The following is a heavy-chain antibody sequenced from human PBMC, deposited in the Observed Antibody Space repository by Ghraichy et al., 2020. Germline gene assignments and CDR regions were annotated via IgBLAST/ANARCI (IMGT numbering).Heavy chain of an antibody. J-gene: IGHJ6*02. Sequence: SETLSLTCTVSGGSITSYYWSWIRQPPGKGLEWNGYIYYSGSTNYNPSLKSRVTMSADTSKNQFSLNLSSVTAADTAVYYCARLRPKDYHYGMDVWGQGTTVTVSS. CDR2: IYYSGST. V-gene: IGHV4-59*01. CDR3: ARLRPKDYHYGMDV. CDR1: GGSITSYY.